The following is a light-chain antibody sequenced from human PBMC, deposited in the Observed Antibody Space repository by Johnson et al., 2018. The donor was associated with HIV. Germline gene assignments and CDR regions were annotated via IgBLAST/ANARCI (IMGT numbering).Light chain of an antibody. CDR2: ENS. Sequence: QSVLTQPPSVSAAPGQKVTISCSGSSSNIGNNYVSWYQQLPGTAPKLLIYENSKRPSGIPDRFSGSQSGTSATLGITGLQTGDEADYYCGAWDSSLTTYVFGTATTAPV. CDR1: SSNIGNNY. J-gene: IGLJ1*01. CDR3: GAWDSSLTTYV. V-gene: IGLV1-51*02.